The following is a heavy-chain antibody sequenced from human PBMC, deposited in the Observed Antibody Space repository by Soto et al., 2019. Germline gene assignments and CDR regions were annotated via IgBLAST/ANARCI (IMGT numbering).Heavy chain of an antibody. CDR2: ISSSSSTI. J-gene: IGHJ6*02. CDR1: GLTFSSYS. Sequence: EVQLVESGGGLVQRGGSLRLSCAASGLTFSSYSMNWVRQAPGKGLEWVSYISSSSSTIYYADSVKGRFTISRENAKNSLYLQMNSLRAEDTAVYYCAFGEESPYYYYGMDVWGQGTMVTVSS. D-gene: IGHD3-10*01. CDR3: AFGEESPYYYYGMDV. V-gene: IGHV3-48*01.